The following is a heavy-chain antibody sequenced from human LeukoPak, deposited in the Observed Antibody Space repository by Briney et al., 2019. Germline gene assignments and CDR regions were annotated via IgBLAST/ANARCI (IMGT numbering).Heavy chain of an antibody. J-gene: IGHJ4*02. D-gene: IGHD3-10*01. CDR2: IYYSGST. Sequence: PSETLSLTCTVSGGSISSYYWSWIRQPPGKGLEWIGYIYYSGSTNYNPSLKSRVTIPVDTSKNQFSLKLSSVTAADTAVYYCARTSLDFGEFLNFDYWGQGTLVTVSS. CDR3: ARTSLDFGEFLNFDY. CDR1: GGSISSYY. V-gene: IGHV4-59*08.